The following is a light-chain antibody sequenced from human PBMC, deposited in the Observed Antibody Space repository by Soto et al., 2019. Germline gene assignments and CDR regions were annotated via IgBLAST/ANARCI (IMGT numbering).Light chain of an antibody. V-gene: IGKV1-9*01. Sequence: DIQLTQSPSFLSASVGDRVTITCRASQGISSYLAWYQQKPGKAPKLLIYGASTLQSGVPSRFRGSASGTEYTLTISSLQPEDFATYYCQQPGITFGPGTKVAIK. J-gene: IGKJ3*01. CDR3: QQPGIT. CDR1: QGISSY. CDR2: GAS.